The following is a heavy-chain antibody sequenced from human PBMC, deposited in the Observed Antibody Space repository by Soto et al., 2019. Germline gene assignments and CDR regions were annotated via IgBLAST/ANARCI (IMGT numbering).Heavy chain of an antibody. Sequence: ASVKVSCKASGYTFTSYAMHWVRQAPGQRLEWLGWINAGNGNTKYSQKFQGRVTITRDTSASTAYMELSSLRSEDTAVYYCARVYLVVVACFDHYCYVMYVSSRGSTVPGS. CDR2: INAGNGNT. CDR1: GYTFTSYA. CDR3: ARVYLVVVACFDHYCYVMYV. D-gene: IGHD2-15*01. V-gene: IGHV1-3*01. J-gene: IGHJ6*02.